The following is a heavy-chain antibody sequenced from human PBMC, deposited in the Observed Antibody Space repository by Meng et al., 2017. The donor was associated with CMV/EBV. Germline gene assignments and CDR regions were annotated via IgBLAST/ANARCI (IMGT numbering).Heavy chain of an antibody. J-gene: IGHJ6*02. CDR3: ARDPNYYDSSGGVDYYGMDV. D-gene: IGHD3-22*01. V-gene: IGHV3-21*01. CDR1: GFTFSSYS. Sequence: GGSLRLSCAASGFTFSSYSMNWVRHAPGKGLEWVSSISSSSSYIYYADSVKGRFTISRDNAKNSLYLQMNSLRAEDTAVYYCARDPNYYDSSGGVDYYGMDVWGQGTTVTSP. CDR2: ISSSSSYI.